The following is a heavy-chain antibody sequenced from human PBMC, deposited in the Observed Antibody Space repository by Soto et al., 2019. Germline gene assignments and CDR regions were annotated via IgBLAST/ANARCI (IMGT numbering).Heavy chain of an antibody. D-gene: IGHD3-9*01. J-gene: IGHJ4*02. CDR3: ARGGYDILTGYYKIDY. Sequence: PSQTLSLTCAISGDSVSSNSAAWNWIRQSPSRGLEWLGRTYYRSKWYNDYAVSVKSRITINPDTSKNQFSLQLNSVTPEDTAVYYCARGGYDILTGYYKIDYSGQGTLVTVSS. CDR1: GDSVSSNSAA. CDR2: TYYRSKWYN. V-gene: IGHV6-1*01.